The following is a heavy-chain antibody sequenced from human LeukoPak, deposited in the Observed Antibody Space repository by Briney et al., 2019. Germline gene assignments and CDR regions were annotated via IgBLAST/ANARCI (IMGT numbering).Heavy chain of an antibody. CDR1: GYIFTAYY. CDR2: INPNSGGT. J-gene: IGHJ4*02. V-gene: IGHV1-2*06. Sequence: ASVKVSCKASGYIFTAYYMHWVRQAPGQGLEWMGRINPNSGGTNYAQKFQGRVTMTRDTSISTAYMELSRLRSDDTAVYYCARSLIAVGGDFDYWGQGTLVTVSS. CDR3: ARSLIAVGGDFDY. D-gene: IGHD6-19*01.